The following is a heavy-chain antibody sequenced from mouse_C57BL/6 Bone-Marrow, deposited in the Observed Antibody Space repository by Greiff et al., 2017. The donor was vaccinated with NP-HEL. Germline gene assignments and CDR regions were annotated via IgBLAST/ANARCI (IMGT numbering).Heavy chain of an antibody. CDR2: IYPGDGDT. V-gene: IGHV1-82*01. J-gene: IGHJ4*01. CDR3: ARFDDYDAMDY. Sequence: QVQLQQSGPELVKPGASVKISCKASGFAFSSSWMNWVNQRPGKGLEWIGRIYPGDGDTNYNGKLKGQATLTADKSSSTAYMQLSSLTSEDAAVYFCARFDDYDAMDYWGQGTSVTVSS. CDR1: GFAFSSSW.